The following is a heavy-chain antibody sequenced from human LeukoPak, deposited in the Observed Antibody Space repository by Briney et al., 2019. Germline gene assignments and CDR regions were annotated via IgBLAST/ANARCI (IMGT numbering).Heavy chain of an antibody. V-gene: IGHV4-59*12. CDR2: IYYSGTT. Sequence: LETLSLTCTVSGGSISSYYWSWIRQPPGKGLEWIGYIYYSGTTNYNPSLKSRVTISVDTSKNQFSLKLSSVTAADTAVYYCARGGPPYCSSTSCYTYYFDYWGQGTLVTVSS. D-gene: IGHD2-2*02. CDR1: GGSISSYY. J-gene: IGHJ4*02. CDR3: ARGGPPYCSSTSCYTYYFDY.